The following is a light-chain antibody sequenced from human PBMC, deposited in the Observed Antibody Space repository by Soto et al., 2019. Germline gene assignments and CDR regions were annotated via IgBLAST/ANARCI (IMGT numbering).Light chain of an antibody. J-gene: IGKJ1*01. CDR2: GAS. CDR3: QQYDSSPRT. V-gene: IGKV1-5*01. CDR1: HSISSY. Sequence: PLSLSPSKLSASVEERVTITCPASHSISSYLAWYQQKPGKAPRLLIYGASSMDSGIPARFSGSGSGTDFTLTISSLQPEDFAVYYCQQYDSSPRTFGQGTQVDIK.